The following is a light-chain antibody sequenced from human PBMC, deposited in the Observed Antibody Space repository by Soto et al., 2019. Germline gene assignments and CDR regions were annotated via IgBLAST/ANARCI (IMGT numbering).Light chain of an antibody. CDR2: GNS. V-gene: IGLV1-40*01. J-gene: IGLJ2*01. CDR1: SSNIGAGYD. CDR3: QSYDISLSVVV. Sequence: QSALTQPPSVSGAPGQRVTISCTGSSSNIGAGYDVHWYQQLPGTAPKLLIYGNSNRPSGVPDRFSGSKSGTSASLAITGLQAEDEADYYCQSYDISLSVVVFGGGTKVTVL.